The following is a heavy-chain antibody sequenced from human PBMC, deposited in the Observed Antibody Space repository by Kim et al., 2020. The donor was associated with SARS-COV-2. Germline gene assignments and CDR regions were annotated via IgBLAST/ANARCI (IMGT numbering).Heavy chain of an antibody. V-gene: IGHV3-30*18. Sequence: GGSLRLSCAASGFTFSSYGMHWVRQAPGKGLEWVAVISYDGSNKYYADSVKGRFTISRDNSKNTLYLQMNSLRAEDTAVYYCAKAAYYYGSGSYPLEVAASLDYWGQGTLVTVSS. CDR3: AKAAYYYGSGSYPLEVAASLDY. D-gene: IGHD3-10*01. CDR2: ISYDGSNK. CDR1: GFTFSSYG. J-gene: IGHJ4*02.